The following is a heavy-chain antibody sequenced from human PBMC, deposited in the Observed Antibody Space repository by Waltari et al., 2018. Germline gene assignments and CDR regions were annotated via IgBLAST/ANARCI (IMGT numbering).Heavy chain of an antibody. J-gene: IGHJ6*02. Sequence: EVQLVESGGGLVKPGGSLRLSCAASGFTFNTYTMNWVRQAPGKGLGWGSSISSTSRDIYYADSVKGRFTISRDNAKSSLYLQLNSLRAEDTAVYYCAGGYSSYYGMDVWGQGTTVTVSS. CDR3: AGGYSSYYGMDV. CDR2: ISSTSRDI. CDR1: GFTFNTYT. V-gene: IGHV3-21*02. D-gene: IGHD6-13*01.